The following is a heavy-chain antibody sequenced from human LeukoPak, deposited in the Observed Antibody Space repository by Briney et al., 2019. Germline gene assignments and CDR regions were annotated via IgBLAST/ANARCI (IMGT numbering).Heavy chain of an antibody. CDR3: VREFGATFDY. Sequence: PSETLSLTCTVSGISMSGYYWSWIRQPPGKGLEWIGYIYYSGSTNYNPSLKSRVTLSVDTSKNQFSLKLSSVTAADTAVYYCVREFGATFDYWGQGTLVTVSS. D-gene: IGHD1-26*01. CDR1: GISMSGYY. CDR2: IYYSGST. V-gene: IGHV4-59*01. J-gene: IGHJ4*02.